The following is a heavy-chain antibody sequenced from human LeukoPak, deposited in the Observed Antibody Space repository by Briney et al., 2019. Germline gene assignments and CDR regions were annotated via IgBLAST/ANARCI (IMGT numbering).Heavy chain of an antibody. D-gene: IGHD3-10*01. CDR3: AKGLFLLWFGDLGDY. CDR2: ISGSGGST. V-gene: IGHV3-23*01. J-gene: IGHJ4*02. CDR1: GFTFSSYA. Sequence: GGSLRLSCAASGFTFSSYAMSWVRQAPGKGLEWVSAISGSGGSTYYADSVKGRFTISRDNSKNTLCLQMNSLRAEDTAVYYCAKGLFLLWFGDLGDYWGQGTLVTVSS.